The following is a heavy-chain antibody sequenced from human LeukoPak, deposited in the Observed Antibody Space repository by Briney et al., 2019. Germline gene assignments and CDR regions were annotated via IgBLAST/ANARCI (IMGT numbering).Heavy chain of an antibody. CDR3: AKDRGSSSWYRGGYYFDY. CDR2: IKQDGSEK. J-gene: IGHJ4*02. V-gene: IGHV3-7*03. Sequence: PGGSLRLSCAASGFTFSSYWMSWVRQAPGKGLEWVANIKQDGSEKYYVDSVKGRFTISRDNAKNSLYLQMNSLRAEDTAVYYCAKDRGSSSWYRGGYYFDYWGQGTLVTVSS. D-gene: IGHD6-13*01. CDR1: GFTFSSYW.